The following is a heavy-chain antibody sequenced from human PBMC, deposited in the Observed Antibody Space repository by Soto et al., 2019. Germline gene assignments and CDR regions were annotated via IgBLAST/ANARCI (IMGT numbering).Heavy chain of an antibody. J-gene: IGHJ4*02. CDR1: GYTFTNYH. CDR3: ARDGPSGSYNLDY. Sequence: RASVKVSCKASGYTFTNYHIHWVRQAPGQGPEYMGIINPSDGSTTYPQKFQGRVTMTGDTSTSTVYMELSSLRSDDTAVYYCARDGPSGSYNLDYWGQGTLVTVSS. D-gene: IGHD1-26*01. V-gene: IGHV1-46*01. CDR2: INPSDGST.